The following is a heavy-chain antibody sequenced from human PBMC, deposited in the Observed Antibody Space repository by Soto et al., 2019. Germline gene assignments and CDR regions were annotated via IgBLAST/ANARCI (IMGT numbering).Heavy chain of an antibody. CDR1: GGSISSYY. Sequence: SETLSLTCTVSGGSISSYYWSWIRQPPGKGLEWIGYIYYSGSTNYNPSLKSRVTISVDKSKNQFSLKLSSVTAADTAVYYCAVATVTTYYYYYMDVWGKGTTVTVSS. CDR3: AVATVTTYYYYYMDV. J-gene: IGHJ6*03. CDR2: IYYSGST. V-gene: IGHV4-59*01. D-gene: IGHD4-4*01.